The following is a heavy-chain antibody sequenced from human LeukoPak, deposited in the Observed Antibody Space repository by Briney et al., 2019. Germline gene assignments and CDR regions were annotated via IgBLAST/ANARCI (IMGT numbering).Heavy chain of an antibody. CDR3: ARVTGYTIVDYFDY. D-gene: IGHD1-26*01. CDR1: GGSISSGSYY. V-gene: IGHV4-61*10. CDR2: IYYSGST. Sequence: SETLSLTCTVSGGSISSGSYYWSWIRQPAGKGLEWIGYIYYSGSTNYNPSLKSRVTISVKTSKNQFSLKLRSVTAADTAVYYCARVTGYTIVDYFDYWGQGTLVTVSS. J-gene: IGHJ4*02.